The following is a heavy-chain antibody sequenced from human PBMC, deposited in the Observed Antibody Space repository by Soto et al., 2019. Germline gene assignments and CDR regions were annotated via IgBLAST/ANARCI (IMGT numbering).Heavy chain of an antibody. CDR3: AIGMVFRRGSTFDP. CDR1: GFTFSSYS. V-gene: IGHV3-48*02. D-gene: IGHD3-10*01. J-gene: IGHJ5*02. Sequence: EVQLVESGGGLVQPGGSLRLSCAASGFTFSSYSMNWVRQAPGKGLEWVSYISSSSSTIYYADSVKGRFTISRDNAKNSLYLQMNSLRDEDTAVYYCAIGMVFRRGSTFDPWGKGTLVTVSS. CDR2: ISSSSSTI.